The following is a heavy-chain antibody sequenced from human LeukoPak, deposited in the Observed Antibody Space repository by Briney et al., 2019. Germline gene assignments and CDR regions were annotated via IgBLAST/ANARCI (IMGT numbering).Heavy chain of an antibody. CDR3: ARQTTYYNDAFDI. D-gene: IGHD3-10*01. CDR1: GGSFSGYY. Sequence: SETLSLTCAVYGGSFSGYYWSWIRQPPGKGLEWIGYIYYSGSTNYNPPLKSRVTISVDTSKNQFSLKLSSVTAADTAVYYCARQTTYYNDAFDIWGQGTMVTVSS. J-gene: IGHJ3*02. V-gene: IGHV4-59*08. CDR2: IYYSGST.